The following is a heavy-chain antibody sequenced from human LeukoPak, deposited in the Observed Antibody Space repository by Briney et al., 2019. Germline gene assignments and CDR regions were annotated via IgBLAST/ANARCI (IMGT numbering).Heavy chain of an antibody. D-gene: IGHD3-9*01. J-gene: IGHJ4*02. CDR3: ARADLRYFDWLPLN. V-gene: IGHV4-59*01. Sequence: SETLSLTCTVSGGSISRYYWSWIRQPPGKGLEWVGYIYYSGSTNYNPSLKRRVTISVDTSKNQFSLKLSSVTAADTAVYYCARADLRYFDWLPLNWGQGTLVTVSS. CDR2: IYYSGST. CDR1: GGSISRYY.